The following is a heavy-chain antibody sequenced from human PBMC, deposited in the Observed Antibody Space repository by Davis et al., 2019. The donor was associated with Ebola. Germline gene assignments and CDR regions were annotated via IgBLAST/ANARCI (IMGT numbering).Heavy chain of an antibody. J-gene: IGHJ5*02. D-gene: IGHD6-19*01. CDR3: ATRIEEVGARKYSSGWYNWFDP. CDR1: GFTFSSFG. CDR2: ISSSGSYI. V-gene: IGHV3-21*01. Sequence: GESLKISCAASGFTFSSFGMNWVRQAPGEGLERVSSISSSGSYIYYADSVKGRFTISRDNAKNSLYLQMNSLRAEDTAVYYCATRIEEVGARKYSSGWYNWFDPWGQGTLVTVSS.